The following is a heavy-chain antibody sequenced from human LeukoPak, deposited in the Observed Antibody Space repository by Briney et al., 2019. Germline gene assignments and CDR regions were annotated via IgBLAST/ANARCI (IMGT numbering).Heavy chain of an antibody. CDR2: IYYSGST. CDR1: GGSISSYY. Sequence: PSETLSLTCTVSGGSISSYYWSWIRQPPGKGLEWIGYIYYSGSTNYNPSLKSQVTISVDTSKNQFSLKLSSVTAADTAVYYCARGYDFWSGYSPRRHGKYNWFDPWGQGTLVTVSS. V-gene: IGHV4-59*01. D-gene: IGHD3-3*01. J-gene: IGHJ5*02. CDR3: ARGYDFWSGYSPRRHGKYNWFDP.